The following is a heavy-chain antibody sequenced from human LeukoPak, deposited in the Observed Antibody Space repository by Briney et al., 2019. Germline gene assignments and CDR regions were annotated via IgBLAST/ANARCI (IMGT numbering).Heavy chain of an antibody. V-gene: IGHV4-34*01. J-gene: IGHJ5*02. CDR2: INHRGGT. CDR1: GGSFSGYY. Sequence: PSETLSLTRVLYGGSFSGYYWSWLHPPPRKGVKGIGEINHRGGTNYYPSLKTRVTISVDTSKHQFSLKRSSVTAADTAVQYWARSLYDNVWGSYRSGKNWFDPRGQGTLVTVS. D-gene: IGHD3-16*02. CDR3: ARSLYDNVWGSYRSGKNWFDP.